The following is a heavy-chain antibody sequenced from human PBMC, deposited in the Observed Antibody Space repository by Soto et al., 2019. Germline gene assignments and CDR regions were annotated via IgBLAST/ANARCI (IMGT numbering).Heavy chain of an antibody. CDR1: GYTFTSYD. D-gene: IGHD3-22*01. Sequence: ASVKVSCKASGYTFTSYDINWVGQATGQGLEWMGWMNPNSGNTGYAQKFQGRVTMTTDTSTSTAYMELRSLRSDDTAVYYCARGLSRGYRDALDIWGQGTMVTVSS. CDR3: ARGLSRGYRDALDI. V-gene: IGHV1-8*01. CDR2: MNPNSGNT. J-gene: IGHJ3*02.